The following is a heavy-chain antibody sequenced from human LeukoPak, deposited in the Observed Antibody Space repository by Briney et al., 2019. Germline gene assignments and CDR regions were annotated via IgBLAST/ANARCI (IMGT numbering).Heavy chain of an antibody. J-gene: IGHJ4*02. V-gene: IGHV4-59*08. Sequence: SETLSLTCTVSGGSISSYYWSWIRQPPGKGLEWIGYIYYSGSTNYNPSLKRRVTISVDTSKNQFSLKLSSVTAADTAVYYCARLSPYYYDSSGYYQGGDFDYWGQGTLVTVSS. CDR2: IYYSGST. CDR1: GGSISSYY. D-gene: IGHD3-22*01. CDR3: ARLSPYYYDSSGYYQGGDFDY.